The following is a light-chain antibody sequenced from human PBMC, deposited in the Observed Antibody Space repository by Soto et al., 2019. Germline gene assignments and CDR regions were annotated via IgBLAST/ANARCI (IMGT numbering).Light chain of an antibody. CDR3: SSYTSGSTLLYV. J-gene: IGLJ1*01. Sequence: QSALTQPASVSGSPGQSITISCTGTSSDVGGYNYVSWYQQHPGKAPKLMIYDVSNRPSGVSNRFSGSKSGNTASLTSSGLQAEDEADYCCSSYTSGSTLLYVFGTGTKVTVL. CDR2: DVS. V-gene: IGLV2-14*01. CDR1: SSDVGGYNY.